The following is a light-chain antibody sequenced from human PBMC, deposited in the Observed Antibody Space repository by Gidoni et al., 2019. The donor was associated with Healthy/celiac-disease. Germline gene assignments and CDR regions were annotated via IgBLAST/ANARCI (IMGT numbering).Light chain of an antibody. CDR1: QSVSSSY. CDR3: QQYGSSRTWT. V-gene: IGKV3-20*01. Sequence: EIVLTQSPGTLSLSPGERATISCRASQSVSSSYVAWYQQKPGQAPRLLIYGASSRATGIPDRFSGSGSGTDFTLTISRLEPEDFAVYYCQQYGSSRTWTFGQGTKVEIK. J-gene: IGKJ1*01. CDR2: GAS.